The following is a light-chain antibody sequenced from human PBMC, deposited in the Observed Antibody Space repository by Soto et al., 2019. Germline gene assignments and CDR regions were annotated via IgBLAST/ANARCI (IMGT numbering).Light chain of an antibody. J-gene: IGLJ7*01. CDR1: RLGSKS. Sequence: SYELTQPPSASVAPGQTATISCGGYRLGSKSVHWYQQRPGQAPVLVLYDDTDWPSGISERFSGSNSGTTATLTITSVEAGDEADYYCQVWDGGTHHWVFGGGTQLTVL. V-gene: IGLV3-21*02. CDR3: QVWDGGTHHWV. CDR2: DDT.